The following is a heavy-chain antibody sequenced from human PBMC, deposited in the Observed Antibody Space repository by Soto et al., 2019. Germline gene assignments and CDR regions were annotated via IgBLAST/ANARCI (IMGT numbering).Heavy chain of an antibody. CDR2: VHPGDSDT. CDR3: ARRFDSYYMDV. V-gene: IGHV5-51*01. CDR1: GCRFTNYL. Sequence: GESLKISCKCAGCRFTNYLIGWVRPMPGKGLEWMGIVHPGDSDTIYSPSFRGQVIISADTSISTAYLQWSSLKASDTAMYFCARRFDSYYMDVWGKGTPVTVSS. J-gene: IGHJ6*03. D-gene: IGHD3-10*01.